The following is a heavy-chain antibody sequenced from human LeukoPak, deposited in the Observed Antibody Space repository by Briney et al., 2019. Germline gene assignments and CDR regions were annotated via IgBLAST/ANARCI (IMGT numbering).Heavy chain of an antibody. D-gene: IGHD6-19*01. Sequence: SETLSLTCTVSGDSISSYYWTWIRQPPGKGLEWIGNIYSSGSTNYKSSLKSRVSISLDTSKNQFPLKLSSVTAADTAVYYCARVGYSSGWSHFDLWGRGTLVTVSS. CDR2: IYSSGST. CDR3: ARVGYSSGWSHFDL. J-gene: IGHJ2*01. V-gene: IGHV4-59*01. CDR1: GDSISSYY.